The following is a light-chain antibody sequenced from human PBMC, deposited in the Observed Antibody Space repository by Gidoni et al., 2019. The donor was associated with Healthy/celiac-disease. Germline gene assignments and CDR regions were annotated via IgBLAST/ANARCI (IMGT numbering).Light chain of an antibody. CDR1: QSISSY. Sequence: DLPMTQSPSSLSASVGDRVTITCRASQSISSYLNWYQQKPGKAPKLLIYAASSLQSGVPSRFSGSGSGTDFTLTISSLQPEDFATYYCQQSYSTPLYTFGQXTKLEIK. CDR2: AAS. V-gene: IGKV1-39*01. CDR3: QQSYSTPLYT. J-gene: IGKJ2*01.